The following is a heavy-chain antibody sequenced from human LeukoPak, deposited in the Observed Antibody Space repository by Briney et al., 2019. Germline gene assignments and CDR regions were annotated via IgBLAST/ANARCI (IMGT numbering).Heavy chain of an antibody. Sequence: ASVKVSCKASGYTFTSYYMHWVQQAPGQGLEWMGIINPSGGSTSYAQKFQGRVTMTRDTSTSTVYMELSSLRSEDTAVYYCARALPRLIVGATTKRWFDPWGQGTLVTVSS. CDR3: ARALPRLIVGATTKRWFDP. D-gene: IGHD1-26*01. CDR2: INPSGGST. J-gene: IGHJ5*02. CDR1: GYTFTSYY. V-gene: IGHV1-46*01.